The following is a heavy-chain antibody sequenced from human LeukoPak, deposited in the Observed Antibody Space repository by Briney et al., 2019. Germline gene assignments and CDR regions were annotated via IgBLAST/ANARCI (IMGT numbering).Heavy chain of an antibody. D-gene: IGHD3-10*01. CDR2: INAGNGNT. CDR3: ARTSGPPGASGSYSY. J-gene: IGHJ4*02. Sequence: ASVKVSCKASGYTFTSYAMHWVRQAPGQRLEWMGWINAGNGNTKYSQKFQGRVTITRDTSASTAYMELSSLRSEDTAVYYCARTSGPPGASGSYSYWGQGTLVTVSS. CDR1: GYTFTSYA. V-gene: IGHV1-3*01.